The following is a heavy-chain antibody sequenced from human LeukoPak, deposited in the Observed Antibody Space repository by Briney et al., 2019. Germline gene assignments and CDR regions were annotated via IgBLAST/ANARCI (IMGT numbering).Heavy chain of an antibody. CDR3: ASGYYIVF. J-gene: IGHJ4*02. V-gene: IGHV3-30*01. D-gene: IGHD3-10*01. CDR2: ISYDGRTK. CDR1: GFTFSSYA. Sequence: PGGSLRLSCAASGFTFSSYAMHWVRQAPGKGLEWVAVISYDGRTKYCADSVRGRFTISRDNSKNTLYLQMNSLRADDSAVYFCASGYYIVFWGQGTLVTVSS.